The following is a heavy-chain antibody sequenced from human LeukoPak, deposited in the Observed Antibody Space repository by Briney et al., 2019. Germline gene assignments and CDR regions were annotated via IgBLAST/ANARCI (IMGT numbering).Heavy chain of an antibody. CDR3: ARDRGERELRSDY. J-gene: IGHJ4*02. CDR2: IIPIFGTA. CDR1: GGTFSSYA. Sequence: SVKVSCKASGGTFSSYAISWVRQAPGQGLEWMGGIIPIFGTANYAQKFQGRVTITADESTSTAYMELSRLRSEDTAVYYCARDRGERELRSDYWGQGTLVTVSS. D-gene: IGHD1-26*01. V-gene: IGHV1-69*13.